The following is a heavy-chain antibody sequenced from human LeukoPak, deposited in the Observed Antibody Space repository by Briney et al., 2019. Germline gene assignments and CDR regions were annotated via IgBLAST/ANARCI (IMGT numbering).Heavy chain of an antibody. J-gene: IGHJ4*02. V-gene: IGHV4-59*08. CDR1: GGSIGSYY. CDR3: ARRRGLVAPFDY. D-gene: IGHD2-8*02. Sequence: PSETLSLTCTVSGGSIGSYYWSWIRQPPGKGLEWIGYIYYSGSTNYNPSLKSRVTISVNTSKNQFSLKLSSVTAADTAVYYCARRRGLVAPFDYWGQGTLVTVSS. CDR2: IYYSGST.